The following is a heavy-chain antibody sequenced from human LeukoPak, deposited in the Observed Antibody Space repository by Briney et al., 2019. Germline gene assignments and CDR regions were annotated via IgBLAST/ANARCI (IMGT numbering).Heavy chain of an antibody. CDR3: AKDPGASVSGFYMDV. J-gene: IGHJ6*03. Sequence: PGASLRLSCAASGFTFRNYGMHWVRQATGKGLEWVSFIWSDGNNRFYADSVKGRFTISRDNSKNMLYLQMDTLRAEDTALYYCAKDPGASVSGFYMDVWGKGTTVIVSS. V-gene: IGHV3-30*02. CDR1: GFTFRNYG. D-gene: IGHD2-8*02. CDR2: IWSDGNNR.